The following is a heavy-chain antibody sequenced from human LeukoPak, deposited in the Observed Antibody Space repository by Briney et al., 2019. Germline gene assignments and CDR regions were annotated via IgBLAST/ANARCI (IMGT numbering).Heavy chain of an antibody. D-gene: IGHD4-17*01. V-gene: IGHV4-59*01. CDR1: GDSISSYY. J-gene: IGHJ6*03. Sequence: SETLSLTCTVSGDSISSYYWSWIRQPPGKGLEWIGYIYYSGSTNYNPSLKSRVTISVDTSKNQFSLKLSSVTAADTAVYYCARRRGGDYGMYYYYMDVWGKGTTVTVSS. CDR2: IYYSGST. CDR3: ARRRGGDYGMYYYYMDV.